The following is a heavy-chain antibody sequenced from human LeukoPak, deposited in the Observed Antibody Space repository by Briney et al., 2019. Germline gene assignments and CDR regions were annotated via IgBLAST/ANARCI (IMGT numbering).Heavy chain of an antibody. CDR2: ISYDGSNK. J-gene: IGHJ4*02. D-gene: IGHD1-20*01. Sequence: GRSLRLSCAASGFTFSNYGMHWVRQAPGKGLEWVAVISYDGSNKYYAESVKGRFTISRDNSKNTLYLQMNSLRAEDTAVYYCAKDLRDNWNDEREDYWGQGTLVTVSS. CDR1: GFTFSNYG. CDR3: AKDLRDNWNDEREDY. V-gene: IGHV3-30*18.